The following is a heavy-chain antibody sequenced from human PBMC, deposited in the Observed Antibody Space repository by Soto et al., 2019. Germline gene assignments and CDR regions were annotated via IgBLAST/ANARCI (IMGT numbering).Heavy chain of an antibody. D-gene: IGHD3-22*01. V-gene: IGHV3-64*01. CDR1: GFTFSSYA. CDR2: ISSNGGST. Sequence: EVQLVESGGGLVQPGGSLRLSCAASGFTFSSYAMHWVRQAPGKGLEYVSAISSNGGSTYYANSVKGRFTISRDNSKNTLYLQMGSLRAEDMAVYYCARMGSGYHYWGQGTLVTVSS. CDR3: ARMGSGYHY. J-gene: IGHJ4*02.